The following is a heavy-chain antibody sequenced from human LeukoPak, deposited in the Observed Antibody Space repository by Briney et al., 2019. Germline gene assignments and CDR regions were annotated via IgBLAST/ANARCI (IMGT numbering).Heavy chain of an antibody. Sequence: ASVKVSCKASGYTFTSYYMHWVRQAPGQGLEWMGIINPSGGSTSYAQKFQGRVTMTRNTSTSTVYMELSSLRSEDTAVYYCAKGALFCGGDCYSPADAFDIWGQGTMVTVSS. D-gene: IGHD2-21*02. CDR3: AKGALFCGGDCYSPADAFDI. CDR1: GYTFTSYY. V-gene: IGHV1-46*01. CDR2: INPSGGST. J-gene: IGHJ3*02.